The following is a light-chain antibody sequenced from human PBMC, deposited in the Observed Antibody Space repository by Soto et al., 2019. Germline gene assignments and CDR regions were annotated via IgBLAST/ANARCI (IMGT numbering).Light chain of an antibody. CDR2: GIS. Sequence: EIVLTQSPDTLSLSPGETATLSCRASQTIGRNYLARYQQKPGQVPRLLIYGISLRATDIPARFRGSGSGTEFTLTISSLQSDDFAVYSCQQYTQWPITSGQGTRLEIK. CDR1: QTIGRN. V-gene: IGKV3-15*01. CDR3: QQYTQWPIT. J-gene: IGKJ5*01.